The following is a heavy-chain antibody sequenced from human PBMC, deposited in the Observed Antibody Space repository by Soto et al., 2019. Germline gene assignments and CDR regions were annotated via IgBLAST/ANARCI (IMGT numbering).Heavy chain of an antibody. CDR3: ARVGERWLQFLSY. CDR2: ISSSSSYI. J-gene: IGHJ4*02. D-gene: IGHD5-12*01. Sequence: GGSLRLSCVASGFTFSSYSMNWVRQAPGKGLEWVSSISSSSSYIYYADSVKGRFTISRDNAKNSLYLQMNSLRAEDTAVYYCARVGERWLQFLSYWGQGTLVTVSS. V-gene: IGHV3-21*01. CDR1: GFTFSSYS.